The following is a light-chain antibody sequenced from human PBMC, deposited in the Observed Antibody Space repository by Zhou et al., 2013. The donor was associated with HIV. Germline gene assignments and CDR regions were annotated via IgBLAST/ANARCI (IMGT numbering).Light chain of an antibody. J-gene: IGKJ1*01. CDR3: QQYNNWPRT. CDR1: QSVSSN. V-gene: IGKV3-11*01. CDR2: DAS. Sequence: EIVLTQSPATLSLSPGERATLSCRASQSVSSNLAWYQQKPGQAPRLLIYDASNRATGIPARFSGSGSGTDFTLTISSLEPEDFAVYYCQQYNNWPRTFGQGTKVEIQ.